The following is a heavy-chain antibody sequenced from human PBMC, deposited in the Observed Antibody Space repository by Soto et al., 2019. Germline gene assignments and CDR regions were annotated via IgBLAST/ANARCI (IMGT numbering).Heavy chain of an antibody. CDR1: GFTFSNAW. Sequence: EVQVVESGGGLVKPGGSLRLSCAASGFTFSNAWMSWVRLAPGKGLEWVGRIKSKTDGGTIDYVAPVKGRFTISRDDSKDTLYLQMNSLKTEDTAVYYCTSSGYSYAYFRNWGQGTLVTVSS. CDR3: TSSGYSYAYFRN. J-gene: IGHJ4*02. CDR2: IKSKTDGGTI. D-gene: IGHD5-18*01. V-gene: IGHV3-15*01.